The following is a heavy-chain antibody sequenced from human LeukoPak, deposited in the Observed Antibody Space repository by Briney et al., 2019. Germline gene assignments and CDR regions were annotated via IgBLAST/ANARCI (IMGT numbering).Heavy chain of an antibody. D-gene: IGHD3-9*01. CDR2: IYHSGST. V-gene: IGHV4-38-2*02. CDR3: ARVDILTGYLSGYFDY. J-gene: IGHJ4*02. Sequence: SETLSLTCTVSGYSISSGYYWGWIRQPPGKGLEWIGSIYHSGSTYYNPSLKSRVTISVDTSKNQFSLKLSSVTAADTAVYYCARVDILTGYLSGYFDYWGQGTLVTVSS. CDR1: GYSISSGYY.